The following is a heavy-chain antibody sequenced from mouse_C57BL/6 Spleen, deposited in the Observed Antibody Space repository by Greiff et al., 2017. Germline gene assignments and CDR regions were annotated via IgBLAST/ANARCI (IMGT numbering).Heavy chain of an antibody. CDR2: IRRKSSNYAT. CDR1: GFTFTTYA. CDR3: VSAREMGRCYCYFDV. J-gene: IGHJ1*03. Sequence: EVQLEEPGGGLVQPKGSLKFSCAASGFTFTTYAMHWVRQAPGKGFEWVGRIRRKSSNYATYDADSVKDRFTITRDVSQGTLYLQMNNLKTEATAMSFCVSAREMGRCYCYFDVWGTGTTLTVSS. V-gene: IGHV10-3*01. D-gene: IGHD2-3*01.